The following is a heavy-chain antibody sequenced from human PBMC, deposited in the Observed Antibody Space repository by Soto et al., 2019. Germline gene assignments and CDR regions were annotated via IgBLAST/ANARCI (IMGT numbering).Heavy chain of an antibody. J-gene: IGHJ4*02. CDR2: INHSGST. D-gene: IGHD4-17*01. CDR3: ARAATDYGFDY. V-gene: IGHV4-34*01. CDR1: GGSFSGYY. Sequence: QVQLQQWGAGLLKPSETLSLTCAVYGGSFSGYYWSWIRQPPGKGLEWIGEINHSGSTNYNPSLNSRFTISVDTSKNQFSLKLSSVTAADTAVYYCARAATDYGFDYWGQGTLVTVSS.